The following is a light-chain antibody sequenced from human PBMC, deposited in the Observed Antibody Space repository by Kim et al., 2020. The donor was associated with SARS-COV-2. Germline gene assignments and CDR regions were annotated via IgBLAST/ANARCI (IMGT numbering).Light chain of an antibody. CDR3: QQYGTSTGYT. J-gene: IGKJ2*01. V-gene: IGKV3-20*01. CDR2: AEY. CDR1: QSVCSKS. Sequence: SPWERATLSCRDRQSVCSKSLAGYQKKPGQAPRILIYAEYSRATGIPDRFSGSGSQTDFTLTINGLEPEDCALYYCQQYGTSTGYTFGQGTKLEI.